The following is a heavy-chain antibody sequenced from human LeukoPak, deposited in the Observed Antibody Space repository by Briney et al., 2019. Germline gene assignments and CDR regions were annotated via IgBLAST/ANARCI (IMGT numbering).Heavy chain of an antibody. CDR3: ARSSGRQPDP. CDR1: GGSISSGAFY. CDR2: IYYRGTT. Sequence: SETLSLTCTVSGGSISSGAFYWSWIRQLPGRGLEWIGYIYYRGTTNYNPSLESRVTISVDTSKNQFFLRLTSVTVADTAVYYCARSSGRQPDPWGQGTLVIVSS. D-gene: IGHD2-15*01. V-gene: IGHV4-31*03. J-gene: IGHJ5*02.